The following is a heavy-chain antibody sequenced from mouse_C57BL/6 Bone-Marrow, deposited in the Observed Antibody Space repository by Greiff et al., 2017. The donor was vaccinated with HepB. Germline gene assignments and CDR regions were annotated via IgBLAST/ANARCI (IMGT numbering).Heavy chain of an antibody. V-gene: IGHV5-9*01. J-gene: IGHJ2*01. CDR3: ARLGRGDFDY. D-gene: IGHD4-1*01. CDR1: GFTFSSYT. Sequence: EVQRVESGGGLVKPGGSLKLSCAASGFTFSSYTMSWVRQTPEKRLEWVATISGGGGNTYYPDSVKGRFTISRDNAKNTLYLQMSSLRSEDTALYYCARLGRGDFDYWGQGTTLTVSS. CDR2: ISGGGGNT.